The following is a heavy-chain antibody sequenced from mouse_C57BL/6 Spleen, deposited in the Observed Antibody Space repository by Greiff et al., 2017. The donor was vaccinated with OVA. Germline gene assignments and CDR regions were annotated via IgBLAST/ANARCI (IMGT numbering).Heavy chain of an antibody. CDR3: ARRPYYYAMDY. CDR2: IHPNSGST. Sequence: QVQLQQPGAELVKPGASVKLSCKASGYTFTSYWMHWVKQRPGQGLEWIGMIHPNSGSTNYNEKFKSKATLTVDKSSSTAYMQLSSLTSVDSAVYYCARRPYYYAMDYWGQGTSVTVSS. J-gene: IGHJ4*01. CDR1: GYTFTSYW. V-gene: IGHV1-64*01.